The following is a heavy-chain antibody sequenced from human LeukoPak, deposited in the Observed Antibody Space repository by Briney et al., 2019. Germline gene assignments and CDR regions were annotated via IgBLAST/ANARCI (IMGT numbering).Heavy chain of an antibody. Sequence: ASVKVSCKASGYTFTSYDINWVRQATGQGLEWKGWMNPNSGNTGYAQKFQGRVTMTRNTSISTAYMELSSLRSEDTAVYYCARDSVSTGYDYFDYWGQGTLVTVSS. J-gene: IGHJ4*02. CDR2: MNPNSGNT. CDR1: GYTFTSYD. V-gene: IGHV1-8*01. D-gene: IGHD3-22*01. CDR3: ARDSVSTGYDYFDY.